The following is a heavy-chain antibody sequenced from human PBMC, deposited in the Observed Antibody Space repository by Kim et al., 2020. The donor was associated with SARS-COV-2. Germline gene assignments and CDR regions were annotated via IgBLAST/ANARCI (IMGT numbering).Heavy chain of an antibody. J-gene: IGHJ5*02. CDR1: GYSFTEYY. Sequence: ASVKVSCKSSGYSFTEYYIHWVRQAPGQGLEWVGIISPNGGKTTHAQKFPDRVAMTSDTSTRTAYMELSGLRSDDTAIYYCARSFNHLPGLIDPLGQGT. CDR3: ARSFNHLPGLIDP. D-gene: IGHD3-16*01. CDR2: ISPNGGKT. V-gene: IGHV1-46*01.